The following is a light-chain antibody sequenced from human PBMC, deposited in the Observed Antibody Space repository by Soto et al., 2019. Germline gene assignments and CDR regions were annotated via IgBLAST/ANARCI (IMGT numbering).Light chain of an antibody. Sequence: DIVLTQSPGTLSLSPGERATLSCRASQSIXSSYPASYQQKPGQAPRLLXYGASSRATGIPDRFSGSGSGTDFTLTISRLEPEDFAVYYCQQYGSSTLTFGGGTKVDIK. CDR3: QQYGSSTLT. V-gene: IGKV3-20*01. CDR2: GAS. CDR1: QSIXSSY. J-gene: IGKJ4*01.